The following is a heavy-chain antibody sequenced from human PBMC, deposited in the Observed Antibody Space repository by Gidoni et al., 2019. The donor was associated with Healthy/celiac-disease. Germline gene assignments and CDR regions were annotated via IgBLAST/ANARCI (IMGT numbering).Heavy chain of an antibody. J-gene: IGHJ6*02. Sequence: EVQLVESGGGLVQPGGSLRLSCAASGFTFSSYSMNWVRQAPGKGLEWVSYISSSSSTIYYADSVKGRFTISRDNAKNSLYLQMNSLRAEDTAVYYCARITMVRGVMDYYYGMDVWGQGTTVTVSS. V-gene: IGHV3-48*04. CDR1: GFTFSSYS. CDR3: ARITMVRGVMDYYYGMDV. D-gene: IGHD3-10*01. CDR2: ISSSSSTI.